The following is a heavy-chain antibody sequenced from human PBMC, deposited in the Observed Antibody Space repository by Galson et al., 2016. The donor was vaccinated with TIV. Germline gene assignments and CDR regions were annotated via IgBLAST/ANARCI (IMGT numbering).Heavy chain of an antibody. CDR2: ISGHSGNT. Sequence: SVKVSCKASGYTFRKYGISWVRRAPGQGLEWMGWISGHSGNTDYARKFQGRPVMTTDTSTGTAFMEVRSLTSDDTAVYYCARDRGSMTMILVVDYYYGMDVWGQGTTVTVSS. CDR3: ARDRGSMTMILVVDYYYGMDV. J-gene: IGHJ6*02. D-gene: IGHD3-22*01. CDR1: GYTFRKYG. V-gene: IGHV1-18*04.